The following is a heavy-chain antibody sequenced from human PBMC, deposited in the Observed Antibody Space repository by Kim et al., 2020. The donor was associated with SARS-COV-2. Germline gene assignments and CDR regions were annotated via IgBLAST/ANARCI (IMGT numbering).Heavy chain of an antibody. CDR2: INAGNGNT. Sequence: ASVKVSCKASGYTFTSYAMHWVRQAPGQRLEWMGWINAGNGNTKYSQKFQGRVTITRDTSASTAYMELSSLRSEDTAVYYCARGPRYMVRGVIHWFDPWGQGTLVTVSS. CDR3: ARGPRYMVRGVIHWFDP. V-gene: IGHV1-3*01. D-gene: IGHD3-10*01. CDR1: GYTFTSYA. J-gene: IGHJ5*02.